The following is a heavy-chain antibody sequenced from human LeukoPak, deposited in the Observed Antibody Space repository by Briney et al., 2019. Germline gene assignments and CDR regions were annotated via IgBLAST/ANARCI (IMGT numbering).Heavy chain of an antibody. Sequence: QPGGSLRLSCAASGFTFSSYGMHWVRQAPGKGLEWVAVISYDGSNKYYADSVKGRFTISRDNAKNSLYLQMNSLRAEDTALYYCARGPYSSGWYYFDYWGQGTLVTVSS. CDR3: ARGPYSSGWYYFDY. J-gene: IGHJ4*02. CDR1: GFTFSSYG. V-gene: IGHV3-30*03. D-gene: IGHD6-19*01. CDR2: ISYDGSNK.